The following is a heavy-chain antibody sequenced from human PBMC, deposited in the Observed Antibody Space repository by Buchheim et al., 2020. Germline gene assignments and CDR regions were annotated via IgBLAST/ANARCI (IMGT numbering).Heavy chain of an antibody. CDR2: IWYDGSNK. CDR1: GFTFSSYG. CDR3: ARLYYYDSSGYLDYFDY. Sequence: QVQLVESGGGVVQPGRSLRLSCAASGFTFSSYGMHWVRQAPGKGLEWVAVIWYDGSNKYYADSVKGRFTISRDNAKNSLYLQMNSLRDEDTAVYYCARLYYYDSSGYLDYFDYWGQGTL. V-gene: IGHV3-33*01. D-gene: IGHD3-22*01. J-gene: IGHJ4*02.